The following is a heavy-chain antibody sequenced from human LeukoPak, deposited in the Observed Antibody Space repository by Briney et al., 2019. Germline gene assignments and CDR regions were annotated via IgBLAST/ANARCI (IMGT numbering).Heavy chain of an antibody. CDR3: ARDLIPAAVSDSYGMDV. CDR2: INPNSGGP. V-gene: IGHV1-2*02. CDR1: GYTFTAYY. Sequence: ASVKVSCKASGYTFTAYYLHWVRQAPGQGLERMGRINPNSGGPNSAQKFQGRVTMTRDTSISTAYMELNGLRSGDPAIYYCARDLIPAAVSDSYGMDVWGRGTTVTVSS. D-gene: IGHD2-2*01. J-gene: IGHJ6*02.